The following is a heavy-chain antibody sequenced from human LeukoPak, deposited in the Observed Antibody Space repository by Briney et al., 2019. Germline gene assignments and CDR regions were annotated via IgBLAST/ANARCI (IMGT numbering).Heavy chain of an antibody. V-gene: IGHV3-23*01. CDR1: GFNFGTYA. J-gene: IGHJ4*01. D-gene: IGHD6-19*01. CDR3: AKGIYSSGWSYFDY. Sequence: GGSLRLSCAASGFNFGTYAMTWVRQAPGKGLEWVSSIGSSGSSTYYADSVKGRFTISRDNSKNTLLLQMNSLGAEDTAIYYCAKGIYSSGWSYFDYWGHGTLVTVSS. CDR2: IGSSGSST.